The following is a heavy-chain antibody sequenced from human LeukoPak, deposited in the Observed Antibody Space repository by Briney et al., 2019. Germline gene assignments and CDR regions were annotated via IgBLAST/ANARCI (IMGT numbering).Heavy chain of an antibody. D-gene: IGHD4-17*01. CDR3: AKGRGTTVTSAANY. CDR1: GFTFSSYA. V-gene: IGHV3-23*01. CDR2: ISGSNDNT. J-gene: IGHJ4*02. Sequence: GGSLRLSCAASGFTFSSYAMSWVRQAPGKGLEWVSSISGSNDNTYYADSVKDRFTISRDNSKNTLSLQMNSLRAEDTAVYYCAKGRGTTVTSAANYWDQGTLVTVSS.